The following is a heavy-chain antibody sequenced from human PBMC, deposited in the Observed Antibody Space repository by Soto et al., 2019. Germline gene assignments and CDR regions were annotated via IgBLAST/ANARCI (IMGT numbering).Heavy chain of an antibody. CDR3: ARGPYYYDSSGYSPAYYFDY. V-gene: IGHV4-34*01. CDR2: INHSGST. D-gene: IGHD3-22*01. J-gene: IGHJ4*02. Sequence: SETLSLTCAVYGGSFSGYYWSWIRQPPGKGLEWMGEINHSGSTNYNPSLKSRVTISVDTSKNQFSLKLSSVTAADTAVYYCARGPYYYDSSGYSPAYYFDYWGQGTLVTVSS. CDR1: GGSFSGYY.